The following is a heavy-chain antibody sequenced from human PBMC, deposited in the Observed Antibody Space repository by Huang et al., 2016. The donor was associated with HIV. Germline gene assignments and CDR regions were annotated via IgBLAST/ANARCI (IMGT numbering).Heavy chain of an antibody. CDR3: AKDGGRAVTTLDS. D-gene: IGHD3-16*01. J-gene: IGHJ4*02. V-gene: IGHV3-30*02. CDR1: GFNFAIYG. Sequence: QVQLVESGGGVVQPGGSLRLSCVASGFNFAIYGMHWVRQAPGEVLEWVAFIRLDGITTYYSDSVKDRFTISRDNSKNSVFLQMDSLKGEDTAVYFCAKDGGRAVTTLDSWGQGTLVTVSS. CDR2: IRLDGITT.